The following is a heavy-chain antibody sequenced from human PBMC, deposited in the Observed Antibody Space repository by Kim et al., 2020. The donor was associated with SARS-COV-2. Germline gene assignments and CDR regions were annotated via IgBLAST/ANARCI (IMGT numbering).Heavy chain of an antibody. Sequence: ASVKVSCKASGYTFTSYDINWVRQATGQGLEWMGWMNPNSGNTGYAQKFQGRVTMTRNTSISTAYMELSSLRSEDTAVYYCARLPPNDFWSGYYISYYYYGMDVWGQGTTVTVSS. V-gene: IGHV1-8*01. D-gene: IGHD3-3*01. CDR1: GYTFTSYD. J-gene: IGHJ6*02. CDR2: MNPNSGNT. CDR3: ARLPPNDFWSGYYISYYYYGMDV.